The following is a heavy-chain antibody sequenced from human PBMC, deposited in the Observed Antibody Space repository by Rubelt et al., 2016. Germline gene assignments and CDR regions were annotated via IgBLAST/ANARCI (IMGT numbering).Heavy chain of an antibody. V-gene: IGHV3-7*01. Sequence: EVHLVESGGGLVQPGGSLRLSCAASGFTFSTYCMNWVRQAPGKGLGWVANINQVGSEKYYADSVRGRFTISMDNAKNSLYLQMNSLRAEDTAVYYCARDHPSDYWGQGTLVTVSS. CDR2: INQVGSEK. CDR1: GFTFSTYC. J-gene: IGHJ4*02. CDR3: ARDHPSDY.